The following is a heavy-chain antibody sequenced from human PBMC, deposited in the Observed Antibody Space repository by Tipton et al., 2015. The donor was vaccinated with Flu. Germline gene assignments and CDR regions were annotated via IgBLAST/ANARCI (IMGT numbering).Heavy chain of an antibody. CDR2: ISSSGSTI. CDR1: GFTFSSYE. Sequence: VQLVQSEGGLVQPGGSLRLSCAASGFTFSSYEMNWVRQAPGKGLEWVSYISSSGSTIYYADSVKGRFTISRDNAKNSLYLQMNSLRAEDTAVYYCARGGYDYYGSWSYNGYFDLWGRGTLVTVSS. V-gene: IGHV3-48*03. D-gene: IGHD3-10*01. CDR3: ARGGYDYYGSWSYNGYFDL. J-gene: IGHJ2*01.